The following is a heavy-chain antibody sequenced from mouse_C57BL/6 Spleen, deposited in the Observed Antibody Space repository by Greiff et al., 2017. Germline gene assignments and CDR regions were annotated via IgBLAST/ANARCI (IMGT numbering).Heavy chain of an antibody. CDR1: GFTFSSYT. CDR2: ISGGGGNT. J-gene: IGHJ1*03. Sequence: EVKVVESGGGLVKPGGSLKLSCAASGFTFSSYTMSWVRQTPEKRLEWVATISGGGGNTYYPDSVKGRFTISRDNAKNTLYLQMSSLRSEDTALYYCARQGYDPGYFDVWGTGTTVTVSS. V-gene: IGHV5-9*01. D-gene: IGHD2-10*02. CDR3: ARQGYDPGYFDV.